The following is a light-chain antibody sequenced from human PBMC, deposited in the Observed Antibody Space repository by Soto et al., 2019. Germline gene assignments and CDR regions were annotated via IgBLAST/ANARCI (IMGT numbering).Light chain of an antibody. Sequence: DIQMTQSPSSLSASVGDRVTITCRASQSISSYLNWYRHKPGRAPDLLIYAASSLQSGVPSRFSGSGSGTDFTLTIISLQPEDFATYFCQQSYNIPLTFGGGTKVDIK. CDR1: QSISSY. J-gene: IGKJ4*01. CDR3: QQSYNIPLT. CDR2: AAS. V-gene: IGKV1-39*01.